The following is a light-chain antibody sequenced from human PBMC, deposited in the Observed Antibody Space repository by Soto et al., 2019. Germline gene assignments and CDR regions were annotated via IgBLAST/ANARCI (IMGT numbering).Light chain of an antibody. V-gene: IGKV3-15*01. CDR1: QSVGTN. CDR2: AAS. CDR3: QQYNNWPIT. J-gene: IGKJ5*01. Sequence: EIVLTHSPATLSLYPGERATLSCRASQSVGTNLAWYQQKPRQAPRLLIYAASTRATGLPARFSGSGSGTEFTLTISSLQSEDFAVYYCQQYNNWPITFGQGTRLEIK.